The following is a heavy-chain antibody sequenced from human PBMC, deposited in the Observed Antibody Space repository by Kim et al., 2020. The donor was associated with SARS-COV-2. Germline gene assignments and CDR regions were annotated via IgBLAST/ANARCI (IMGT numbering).Heavy chain of an antibody. CDR2: IGTSGET. CDR1: GFTFGGHD. Sequence: GGSLRLSCAASGFTFGGHDMHWVRQGTGKGLEWVSVIGTSGETFYEDSVKGRFIISRENGKNSLYLQMDSLRAGDTAVYYCARGIHLLLGVDVWGQGTTVTVSS. D-gene: IGHD2-15*01. CDR3: ARGIHLLLGVDV. V-gene: IGHV3-13*04. J-gene: IGHJ6*02.